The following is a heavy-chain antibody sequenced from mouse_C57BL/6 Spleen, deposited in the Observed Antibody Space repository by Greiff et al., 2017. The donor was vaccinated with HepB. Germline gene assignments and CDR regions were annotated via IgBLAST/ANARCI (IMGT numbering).Heavy chain of an antibody. CDR3: ARRRGDAMDY. CDR2: IDPSDSYT. V-gene: IGHV1-50*01. J-gene: IGHJ4*01. CDR1: GYTFTSYW. Sequence: QVQLQQPGAELVKPGASVKLSCKASGYTFTSYWMQWVKQRPGQGLEWIGEIDPSDSYTNYNQKFKGKATLTVDTSSSTAYMQLISLTSEDSAVYYCARRRGDAMDYWGQGTSVTVSS.